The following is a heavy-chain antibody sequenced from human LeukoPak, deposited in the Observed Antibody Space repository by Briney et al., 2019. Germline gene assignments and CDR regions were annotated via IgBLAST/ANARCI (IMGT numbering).Heavy chain of an antibody. CDR3: ARVARDGSYNYKDY. CDR1: GFTFSSYW. CDR2: IKQDGSEK. D-gene: IGHD1-26*01. J-gene: IGHJ4*02. V-gene: IGHV3-7*01. Sequence: SGGSLRLSCAASGFTFSSYWMSWVRQAPGKGLEWVANIKQDGSEKYYVDSVKGRFTISRDNAKSSLYLQMNSLRAEDTAVYYCARVARDGSYNYKDYWGQGTLVTVSS.